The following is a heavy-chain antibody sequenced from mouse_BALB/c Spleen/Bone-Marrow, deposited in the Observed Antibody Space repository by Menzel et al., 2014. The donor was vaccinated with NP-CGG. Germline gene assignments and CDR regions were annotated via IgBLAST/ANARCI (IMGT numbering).Heavy chain of an antibody. CDR1: GYSFTDYF. Sequence: VQMQQSGPELVKPGASVKISCKASGYSFTDYFMNWVKQSHGKSLEWIGRINPYNGDTFYNQKFKGKATLTVDKSSSTAHMELLSLTSEDSAIYYCGRWVSWGQCITLTVSS. CDR2: INPYNGDT. CDR3: GRWVS. V-gene: IGHV1-37*01. D-gene: IGHD2-13*01. J-gene: IGHJ2*01.